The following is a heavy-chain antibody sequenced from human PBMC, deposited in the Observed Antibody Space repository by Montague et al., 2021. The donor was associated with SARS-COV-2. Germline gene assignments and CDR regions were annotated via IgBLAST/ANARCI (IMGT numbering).Heavy chain of an antibody. Sequence: SETLSLTCTVSGGSISSGLYYWGWIRQPPGKGLEWIGSIYNGGSTYNXPSLKSRVTLSADSSKNQFSLRLNSMTAADTAVYYCARHLADCAVDCYPDYFDYWGQGTLVTVSS. D-gene: IGHD2-21*01. CDR3: ARHLADCAVDCYPDYFDY. CDR1: GGSISSGLYY. V-gene: IGHV4-39*01. CDR2: IYNGGST. J-gene: IGHJ4*02.